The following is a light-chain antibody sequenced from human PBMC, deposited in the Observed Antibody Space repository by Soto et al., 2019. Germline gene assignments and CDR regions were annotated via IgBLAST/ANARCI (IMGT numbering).Light chain of an antibody. V-gene: IGKV3-20*01. CDR2: GAS. J-gene: IGKJ4*01. Sequence: EIVLTQSPATLSLSPGERATLSCRASQSVSSSYLAWYQQKPGQAPRLLIYGASSRATGIPDRFSGSGSGTDFTLTISRLEPEDFAVYYCQQYGSSPATFGGGAKWIS. CDR3: QQYGSSPAT. CDR1: QSVSSSY.